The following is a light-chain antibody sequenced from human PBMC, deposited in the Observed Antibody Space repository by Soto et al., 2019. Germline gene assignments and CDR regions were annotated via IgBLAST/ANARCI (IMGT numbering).Light chain of an antibody. CDR1: QSVSSY. CDR2: DAS. J-gene: IGKJ5*01. V-gene: IGKV3-11*01. Sequence: EIVFTQSPATLSLSPGERATLSCRASQSVSSYLAWYQQKPGQAPRLLIYDASNRATGIPARFSGSGSGTDFTLTISSLEPEDFAFYYCQQRSNWHPITFGQGTRLEI. CDR3: QQRSNWHPIT.